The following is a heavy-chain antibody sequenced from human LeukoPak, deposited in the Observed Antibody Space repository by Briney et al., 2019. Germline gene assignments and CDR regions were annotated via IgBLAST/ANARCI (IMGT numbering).Heavy chain of an antibody. D-gene: IGHD1-1*01. V-gene: IGHV4-59*08. Sequence: SETLSLTCTVSGGSISSYYWSWIRQPPGKGLEWIGYIYYSGSTNYNPSLKSRVTISVDTSKNQCSLKLSSVTAADTAVYYCARYLPVEPDAFDIWGQGTMVTVSS. J-gene: IGHJ3*02. CDR1: GGSISSYY. CDR3: ARYLPVEPDAFDI. CDR2: IYYSGST.